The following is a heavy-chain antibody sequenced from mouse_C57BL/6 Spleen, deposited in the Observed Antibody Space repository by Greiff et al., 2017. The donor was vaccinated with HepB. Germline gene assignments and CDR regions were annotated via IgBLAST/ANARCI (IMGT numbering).Heavy chain of an antibody. Sequence: EVNVVESGGGLVKPGGSLKLSCAASGFTFSDYGMHWVRQAPEKGLEWVAYISSGSSTIYYADTVKGRFTISRDNAKNTLFLQMTSLRSEDTAMYYCARPFYYDYGYFDYWGQGTTLTVSS. D-gene: IGHD2-4*01. CDR3: ARPFYYDYGYFDY. CDR1: GFTFSDYG. CDR2: ISSGSSTI. V-gene: IGHV5-17*01. J-gene: IGHJ2*01.